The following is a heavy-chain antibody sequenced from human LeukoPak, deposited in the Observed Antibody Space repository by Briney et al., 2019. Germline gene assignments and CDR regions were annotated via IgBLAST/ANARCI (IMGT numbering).Heavy chain of an antibody. CDR3: AKNSSGGYSDY. V-gene: IGHV1-18*01. CDR2: ISTYTGYS. Sequence: ASVKVSCKASGYIFTSSGISWVRQAPGQGLEWMGRISTYTGYSKYAQNLQGRVTMTADTSTSTAYMELSSLRSDDTAVYYCAKNSSGGYSDYWGQGTLVTVSS. D-gene: IGHD6-19*01. CDR1: GYIFTSSG. J-gene: IGHJ4*02.